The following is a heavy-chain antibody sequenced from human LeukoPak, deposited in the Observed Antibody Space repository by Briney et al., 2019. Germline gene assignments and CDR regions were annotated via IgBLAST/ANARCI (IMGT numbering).Heavy chain of an antibody. V-gene: IGHV1-69*13. CDR2: IIPIFGTA. D-gene: IGHD5-18*01. Sequence: GASVKVSCKASGGTFSSYAISWVRQAPGQGLEWMGGIIPIFGTANYAQKFQGRVTITADESTSTAYMELSSLRSEDTAVYYCAREGQGYSRGSFDYWGQGTLVTVSS. CDR1: GGTFSSYA. J-gene: IGHJ4*02. CDR3: AREGQGYSRGSFDY.